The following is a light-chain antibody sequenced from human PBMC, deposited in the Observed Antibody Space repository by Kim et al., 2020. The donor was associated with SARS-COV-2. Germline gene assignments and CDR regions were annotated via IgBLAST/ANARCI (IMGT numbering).Light chain of an antibody. CDR3: CSYGQIAL. V-gene: IGLV2-23*02. Sequence: QSALTQPASVSGSPGQAITISCTGTSPGVRTYNPVSWYQQYPGKAPKLLIYDINKRPSGVSNRFSGFNSGNTASLTISGLQAEDEADYFCCSYGQIALFGGGTKVTVL. J-gene: IGLJ2*01. CDR2: DIN. CDR1: SPGVRTYNP.